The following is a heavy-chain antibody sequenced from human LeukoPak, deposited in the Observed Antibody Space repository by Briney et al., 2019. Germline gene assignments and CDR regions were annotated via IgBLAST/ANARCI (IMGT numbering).Heavy chain of an antibody. D-gene: IGHD2-21*01. J-gene: IGHJ4*02. V-gene: IGHV1-69*06. Sequence: SVKVSCKASGGTFSSYAISWVRQAPGQGLEWMGGIIPIFGTANYAQKFQGRVTITADKSTSTAYMELSRLRSDDTAVYYCARGLWLRSWTYQGMGYFDYWGQGTLVTVSS. CDR2: IIPIFGTA. CDR3: ARGLWLRSWTYQGMGYFDY. CDR1: GGTFSSYA.